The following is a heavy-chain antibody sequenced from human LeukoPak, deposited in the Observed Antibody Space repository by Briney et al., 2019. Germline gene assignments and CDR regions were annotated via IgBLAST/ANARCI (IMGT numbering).Heavy chain of an antibody. J-gene: IGHJ4*02. CDR3: ARDLSYDILTNTYGEYYFDY. Sequence: GRSLRPSCAASGFTFSSYSMNWVRQAPGKGLEWVSSISRSSSDIYYADSMKGRFTISRDNAKNSLYLQMNSLRAEDTAVYYCARDLSYDILTNTYGEYYFDYWGQGTLVTVSS. CDR1: GFTFSSYS. V-gene: IGHV3-21*01. D-gene: IGHD3-9*01. CDR2: ISRSSSDI.